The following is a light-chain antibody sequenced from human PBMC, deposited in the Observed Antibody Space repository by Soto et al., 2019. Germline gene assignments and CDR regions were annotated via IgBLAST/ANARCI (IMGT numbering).Light chain of an antibody. CDR3: QQYGGSPQT. J-gene: IGKJ1*01. CDR1: QSVSKY. V-gene: IGKV3-20*01. CDR2: GAS. Sequence: EIELTQSPGTLALSPGEGGTLSCRASQSVSKYLAWYQQKPGRAPRLLIYGASSRATGIPDSFSGSGSGTDFTLTISRLEPEDFAVYYCQQYGGSPQTFGQGTKVDIK.